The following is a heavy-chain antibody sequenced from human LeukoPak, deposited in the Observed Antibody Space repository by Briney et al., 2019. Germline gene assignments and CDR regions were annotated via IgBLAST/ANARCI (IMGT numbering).Heavy chain of an antibody. CDR1: GGSISSDY. J-gene: IGHJ3*02. Sequence: SETLSLTCTVSGGSISSDYWNWIRQPPGKGLEWIGYIYYSGSTNYNPSLKSRVTISVDTSKNQFSLKLGSVTAADTAVYYCAGRLWRRDGYNLSAFDIWGQGTMVTVSS. V-gene: IGHV4-59*01. CDR2: IYYSGST. CDR3: AGRLWRRDGYNLSAFDI. D-gene: IGHD5-24*01.